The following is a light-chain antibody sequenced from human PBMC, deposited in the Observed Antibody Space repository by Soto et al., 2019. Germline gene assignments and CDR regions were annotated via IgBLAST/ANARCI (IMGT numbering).Light chain of an antibody. V-gene: IGLV2-14*01. CDR3: SSYTSRPTLFV. Sequence: QSVLTQPASVSGSPGQSITITCTGTSSDVGGYNYVSWYQQHPGKAPKLVIFEVSIRPSGVSFRFSGSKSGNTASLTISGLQTEDEADYYGSSYTSRPTLFVFGSGAKVTVL. CDR1: SSDVGGYNY. J-gene: IGLJ1*01. CDR2: EVS.